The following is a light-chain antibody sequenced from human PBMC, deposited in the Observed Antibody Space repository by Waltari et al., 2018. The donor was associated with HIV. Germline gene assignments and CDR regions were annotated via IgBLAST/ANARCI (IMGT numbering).Light chain of an antibody. Sequence: DIQLTQSPSLLSASVGDRVTITCRASQAISSYLAWYQQKPGTAPKLLVYGASTLESGVPSRFSGSGSETEFTLTISSLQPEDFATYYCQQHDSYPLITFGPGTKVDFK. CDR3: QQHDSYPLIT. CDR1: QAISSY. V-gene: IGKV1-9*01. CDR2: GAS. J-gene: IGKJ3*01.